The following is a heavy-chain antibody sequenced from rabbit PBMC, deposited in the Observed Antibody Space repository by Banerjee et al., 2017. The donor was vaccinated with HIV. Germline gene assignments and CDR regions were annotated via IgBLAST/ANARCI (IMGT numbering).Heavy chain of an antibody. V-gene: IGHV1S40*01. CDR2: IDGGSRGST. J-gene: IGHJ4*01. CDR1: GFSFSSSYY. Sequence: QSLEESGGDLVKPGASLTLTCTASGFSFSSSYYMCWVRQAPGKGLEWIACIDGGSRGSTYYASWAKGRFTISKTSSTTVTLQMTSLTAADTATYLCAGYGVNYADYLGGDLWGQGTLVTVS. D-gene: IGHD3-1*01. CDR3: AGYGVNYADYLGGDL.